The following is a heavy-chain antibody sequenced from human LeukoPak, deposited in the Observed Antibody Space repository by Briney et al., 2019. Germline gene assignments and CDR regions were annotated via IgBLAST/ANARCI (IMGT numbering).Heavy chain of an antibody. D-gene: IGHD6-19*01. CDR2: ISGSGGST. CDR3: LTRSLVAVTGNYYMDV. V-gene: IGHV3-23*01. Sequence: GGSLRLSCAASGFTFSSYAMSWVRQAPGKGLEWVSAISGSGGSTYYADSVKGRFTISRDNSKNTPYLQMNSLRAEDTAVYYCLTRSLVAVTGNYYMDVWGKGTTVTVSS. J-gene: IGHJ6*03. CDR1: GFTFSSYA.